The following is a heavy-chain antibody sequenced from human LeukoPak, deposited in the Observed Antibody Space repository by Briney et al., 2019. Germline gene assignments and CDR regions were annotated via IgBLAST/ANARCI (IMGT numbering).Heavy chain of an antibody. J-gene: IGHJ4*02. Sequence: TSETLSLTCSVSGGSISTYYWSWIRQLPGKGLEWIGYIYYTGTTNYNPSLRSRVTISVDTSKNQFSLKLSSVTAADTAVYYCASSRPNCDIFIRPLDYWGQGTLVTVSS. CDR1: GGSISTYY. V-gene: IGHV4-59*12. CDR3: ASSRPNCDIFIRPLDY. D-gene: IGHD3-9*01. CDR2: IYYTGTT.